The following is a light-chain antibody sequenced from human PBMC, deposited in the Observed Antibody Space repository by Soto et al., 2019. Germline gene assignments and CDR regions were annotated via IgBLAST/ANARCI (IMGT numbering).Light chain of an antibody. Sequence: QSALTQPPSVSGAPGQRVTISCTGSSSNIGAGYDVHWYQQLPGTAPKLLIYGNSNRPSGVPDRFSGSKSGTSASLAITGLQAEDEADYYCQPYDSSLSGSVVFGGGTKLTVL. V-gene: IGLV1-40*01. CDR2: GNS. J-gene: IGLJ2*01. CDR1: SSNIGAGYD. CDR3: QPYDSSLSGSVV.